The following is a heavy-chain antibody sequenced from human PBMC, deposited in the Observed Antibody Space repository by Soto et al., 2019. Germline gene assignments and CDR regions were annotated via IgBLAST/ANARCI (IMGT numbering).Heavy chain of an antibody. CDR3: AREASSSWSYFDY. CDR1: GGSFSGYY. D-gene: IGHD6-13*01. V-gene: IGHV4-34*01. J-gene: IGHJ4*02. CDR2: INHSGST. Sequence: SETLSLTCAVYGGSFSGYYWSWIRQPPGKGLEWIGEINHSGSTNYNPSLKSRVTISVDTSKNQFSLKLSSVTAADTAVYYCAREASSSWSYFDYWGQGTLVTVSS.